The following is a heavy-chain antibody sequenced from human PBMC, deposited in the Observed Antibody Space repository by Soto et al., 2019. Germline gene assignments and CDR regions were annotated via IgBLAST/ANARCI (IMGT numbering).Heavy chain of an antibody. CDR1: AYRFTSYS. CDR3: ARQGFSKHYFYAADV. Sequence: PGVPMKIACRSAAYRFTSYSIVSLIKTPLKGLEWMGIILPDDADTRYSTSFEGHVNISADRSTNTAFLHLRSLEASDTATYFCARQGFSKHYFYAADVWGQGTTLPVSS. D-gene: IGHD6-13*01. J-gene: IGHJ6*02. V-gene: IGHV5-51*01. CDR2: ILPDDADT.